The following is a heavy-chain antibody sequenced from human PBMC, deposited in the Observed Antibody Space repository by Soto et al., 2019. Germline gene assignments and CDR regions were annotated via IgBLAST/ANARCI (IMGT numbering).Heavy chain of an antibody. CDR1: GGSISSGGYY. J-gene: IGHJ6*02. CDR3: AASCVGCGGFNYYGMDV. Sequence: SETLSLTCTVSGGSISSGGYYWSWIRQHPGKGLEWIGYIYYSGSTYYNPSLKSRVTISVDTSKNQFSLKLSSVAAADTAVYYCAASCVGCGGFNYYGMDVWGQGTTVTVSS. CDR2: IYYSGST. D-gene: IGHD2-21*01. V-gene: IGHV4-31*03.